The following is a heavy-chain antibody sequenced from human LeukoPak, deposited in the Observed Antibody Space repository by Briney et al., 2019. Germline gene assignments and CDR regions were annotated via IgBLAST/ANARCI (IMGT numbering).Heavy chain of an antibody. J-gene: IGHJ4*02. D-gene: IGHD2-2*01. CDR2: INPNSGGT. V-gene: IGHV1-2*02. CDR1: GYTFTGYY. CDR3: ATSFGYCSSTSCHDY. Sequence: GSVKVSCKASGYTFTGYYMHWVRQAPGQGLEWMGWINPNSGGTNYAQKFQGRVTMTRDASISTAYMELSRLRSDDTAVYYCATSFGYCSSTSCHDYWGQGTLVTVSS.